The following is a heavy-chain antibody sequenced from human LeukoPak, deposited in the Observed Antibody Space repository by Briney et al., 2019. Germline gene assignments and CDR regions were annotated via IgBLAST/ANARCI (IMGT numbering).Heavy chain of an antibody. J-gene: IGHJ4*02. CDR1: GFTFSSYV. CDR2: ISGSGGST. D-gene: IGHD3-22*01. CDR3: ANGAPYFNDSSAYLL. Sequence: PGGSLRLSCAGSGFTFSSYVISWVRQAPGKGLEWVSAISGSGGSTYYADSVKGRFTISRDNSKNTLYLQMNSLRAEDSAVYYCANGAPYFNDSSAYLLWGQGTLVTVSS. V-gene: IGHV3-23*01.